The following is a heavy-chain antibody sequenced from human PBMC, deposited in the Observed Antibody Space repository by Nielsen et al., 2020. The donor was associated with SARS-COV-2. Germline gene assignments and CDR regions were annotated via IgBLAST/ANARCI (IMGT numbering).Heavy chain of an antibody. D-gene: IGHD5-12*01. CDR3: AKGRGGYDYFDY. V-gene: IGHV3-43*01. J-gene: IGHJ4*02. CDR1: GFTFDDYT. CDR2: ISWDGGST. Sequence: GESLKISCAASGFTFDDYTMHWVRQAPGKGLEWVSLISWDGGSTYYADSVKGRFTISRDNSKNTLYLQMNSLRAEDTAVYYCAKGRGGYDYFDYWGQGTLVTVSS.